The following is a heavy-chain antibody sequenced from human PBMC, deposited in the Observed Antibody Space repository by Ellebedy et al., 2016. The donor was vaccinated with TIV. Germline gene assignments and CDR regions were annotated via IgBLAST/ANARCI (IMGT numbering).Heavy chain of an antibody. Sequence: GGSLRLXCAASGFIVSSNYMSWVRQAPGRGLEWVSFLYSSGGKNYADSVKGRFTISRDKSKNTLYRQMNGLRVENTAVYYCAAAVDTSRGAFDIWGQGTVVNVSS. V-gene: IGHV3-53*01. D-gene: IGHD6-13*01. CDR3: AAAVDTSRGAFDI. CDR2: LYSSGGK. J-gene: IGHJ3*02. CDR1: GFIVSSNY.